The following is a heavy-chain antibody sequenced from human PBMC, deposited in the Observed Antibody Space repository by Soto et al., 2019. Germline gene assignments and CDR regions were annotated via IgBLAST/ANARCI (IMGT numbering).Heavy chain of an antibody. Sequence: SETLSLTCTVSGGSINYSYWTWIRQPPGKGLEWIGYISYTGSANYNASLKSRLTISVDTSKNQFSLKLSSVTAADTALYYCARANYGDYYYGMDVWGQGTTVTVSS. CDR3: ARANYGDYYYGMDV. D-gene: IGHD4-17*01. CDR2: ISYTGSA. V-gene: IGHV4-59*01. J-gene: IGHJ6*02. CDR1: GGSINYSY.